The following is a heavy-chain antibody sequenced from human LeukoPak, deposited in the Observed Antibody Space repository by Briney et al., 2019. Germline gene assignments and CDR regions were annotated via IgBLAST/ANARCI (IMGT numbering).Heavy chain of an antibody. CDR2: IKQAGSEK. CDR1: GFTFSSYW. Sequence: GGSLRLSCAASGFTFSSYWMSWVRQAPGKGLEWVANIKQAGSEKYYVDSVKGRFTISRDNAKNSLYLQMNSLRAEDTAVYYCARDYPYCSGGSCYSNAFDIWGQGTMVTVSS. J-gene: IGHJ3*02. CDR3: ARDYPYCSGGSCYSNAFDI. V-gene: IGHV3-7*01. D-gene: IGHD2-15*01.